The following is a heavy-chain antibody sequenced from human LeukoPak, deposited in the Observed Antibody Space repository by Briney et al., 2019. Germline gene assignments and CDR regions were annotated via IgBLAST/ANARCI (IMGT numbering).Heavy chain of an antibody. J-gene: IGHJ4*02. CDR2: INPNSGGT. Sequence: ASVKVSCKSSGYTFTGYYMHWVRQAPGQGLEWMGWINPNSGGTNYAQKFQGRVTMTRDTSISTAYMELSRLRSDDTAVYYCARVSSEEVTPWFGELSYWGQGTLVTASS. CDR3: ARVSSEEVTPWFGELSY. D-gene: IGHD3-10*01. CDR1: GYTFTGYY. V-gene: IGHV1-2*02.